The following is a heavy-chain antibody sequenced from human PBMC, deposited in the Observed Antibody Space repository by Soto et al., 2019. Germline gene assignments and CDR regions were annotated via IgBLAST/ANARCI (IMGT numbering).Heavy chain of an antibody. V-gene: IGHV1-18*01. CDR3: ARDYFDFWSGYSLYYYYYGMDV. J-gene: IGHJ6*02. CDR2: ISAYNGNT. Sequence: AASVKVSCKASGYTFTSYGISWVRQAPGQGLEWMVWISAYNGNTNYAQKLQGRVTMTTETSTSTAYMELRSLRSDDTAVYYCARDYFDFWSGYSLYYYYYGMDVWGQGTTVTVSS. D-gene: IGHD3-3*01. CDR1: GYTFTSYG.